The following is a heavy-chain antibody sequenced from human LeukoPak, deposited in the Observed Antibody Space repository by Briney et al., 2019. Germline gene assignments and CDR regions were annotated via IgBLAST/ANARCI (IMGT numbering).Heavy chain of an antibody. CDR3: ATVAHSSSLDY. V-gene: IGHV3-15*01. CDR2: ITSKPDGGTT. CDR1: GFTFGNAW. D-gene: IGHD6-6*01. J-gene: IGHJ4*02. Sequence: GGSLRLSCAASGFTFGNAWMSWVRRAPGKGLEWVGRITSKPDGGTTDYGAPVKGRFTISRDDSKNTLYLQMNSLKTEDTAVYYCATVAHSSSLDYWGQGTLLTVSS.